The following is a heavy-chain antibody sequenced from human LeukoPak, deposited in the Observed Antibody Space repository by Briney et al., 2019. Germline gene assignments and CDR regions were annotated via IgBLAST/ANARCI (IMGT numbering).Heavy chain of an antibody. CDR3: ARFNPYYGGMYYFDY. Sequence: SVKVSCKASGGTFSSYAISWVRQAPGQGLEWMGRIIPILGIANYAQKFQGRVTITADKSTSTAYMELSSLRSEDTAVYYCARFNPYYGGMYYFDYWGQGTLVTVSS. V-gene: IGHV1-69*04. J-gene: IGHJ4*02. CDR1: GGTFSSYA. D-gene: IGHD4-23*01. CDR2: IIPILGIA.